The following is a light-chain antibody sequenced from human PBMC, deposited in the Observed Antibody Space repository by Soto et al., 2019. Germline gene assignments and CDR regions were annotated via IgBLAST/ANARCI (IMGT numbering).Light chain of an antibody. CDR1: QNINTH. J-gene: IGKJ4*01. CDR2: EAS. CDR3: LQRSNWLT. Sequence: EIVLTQSPATLSLSPGERATLSCRASQNINTHLAWYQQRPGQVPRLLIYEASNRATGIPARFSGSGSGIDFTLTISSLEPEDFAVYYCLQRSNWLTFGGGTKVEIK. V-gene: IGKV3-11*01.